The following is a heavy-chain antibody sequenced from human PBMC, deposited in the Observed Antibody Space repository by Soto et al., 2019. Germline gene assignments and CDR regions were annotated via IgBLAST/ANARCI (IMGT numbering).Heavy chain of an antibody. CDR3: ARDHPSGAGTTSGNIVVVGYYFDY. CDR1: GGSFSGYY. D-gene: IGHD2-21*01. CDR2: INHSGST. J-gene: IGHJ4*02. V-gene: IGHV4-34*01. Sequence: SETLSLTCAVYGGSFSGYYWSWIRQPPGKGLEWIGEINHSGSTNYNPSLKSRVTISVDTSKNQFSLKLSSVTAADTAVYYCARDHPSGAGTTSGNIVVVGYYFDYWGQGTLVTVSS.